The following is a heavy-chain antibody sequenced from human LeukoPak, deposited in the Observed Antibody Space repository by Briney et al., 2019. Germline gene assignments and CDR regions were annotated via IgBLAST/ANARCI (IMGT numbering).Heavy chain of an antibody. Sequence: SETLSLTCTVSGYSISSGYYWGWIRQPPGKGLERIGSIYHSGSTYYNPSLKSRVTISVDTSKNQFSLKLSSVTAADTAVYYCARDLYCSGGSCYRWFDPWGQGTLVTVSS. CDR1: GYSISSGYY. J-gene: IGHJ5*02. CDR3: ARDLYCSGGSCYRWFDP. V-gene: IGHV4-38-2*02. D-gene: IGHD2-15*01. CDR2: IYHSGST.